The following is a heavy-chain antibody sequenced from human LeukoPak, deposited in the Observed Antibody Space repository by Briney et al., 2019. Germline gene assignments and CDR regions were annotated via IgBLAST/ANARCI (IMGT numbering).Heavy chain of an antibody. CDR2: INPSGGST. CDR3: ARAHTPIRYDSSGYYSGY. CDR1: GYTFTSYY. J-gene: IGHJ4*02. D-gene: IGHD3-22*01. V-gene: IGHV1-46*01. Sequence: ASVKVSCKASGYTFTSYYMHWVRQAPGQGLEWMGIINPSGGSTSYAQKFQGRVTMTRDTSISTAYMELSRLRSDDTAVYYCARAHTPIRYDSSGYYSGYWGQGTLVTVSS.